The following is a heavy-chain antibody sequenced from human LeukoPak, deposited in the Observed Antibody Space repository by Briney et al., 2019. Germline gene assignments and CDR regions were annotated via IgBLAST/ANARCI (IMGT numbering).Heavy chain of an antibody. Sequence: ASVKVSCKASGYTFTSYGISWVRQAPGQGLEWMGWISAYNGNTNYAQKLQGRVTMTTDTSTSTAYMELRSLRSDDTAVYYCAREAQYSGSWERWFDPWGQGTLVTVSS. D-gene: IGHD1-26*01. J-gene: IGHJ5*02. V-gene: IGHV1-18*01. CDR3: AREAQYSGSWERWFDP. CDR2: ISAYNGNT. CDR1: GYTFTSYG.